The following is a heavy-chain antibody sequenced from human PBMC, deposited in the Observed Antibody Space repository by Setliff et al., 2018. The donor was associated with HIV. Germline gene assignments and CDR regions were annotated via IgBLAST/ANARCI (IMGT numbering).Heavy chain of an antibody. Sequence: SETLSLTCTVSGDSISNYYWSWVRQPPGKGLEWIGYIYTTGSTNYNPSLKSRVTISVDTSKNQFSLKVSSVTAADTAVYYCARRGSYSSPETLWGQGTLVTVSS. D-gene: IGHD1-26*01. CDR2: IYTTGST. J-gene: IGHJ4*02. CDR3: ARRGSYSSPETL. CDR1: GDSISNYY. V-gene: IGHV4-4*09.